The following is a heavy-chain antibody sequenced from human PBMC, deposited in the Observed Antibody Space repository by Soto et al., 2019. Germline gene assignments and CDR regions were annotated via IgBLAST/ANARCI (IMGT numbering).Heavy chain of an antibody. CDR3: ARVTGGGYDLGPFDY. V-gene: IGHV1-69*13. Sequence: SVTVSCTASGGTLSSYAIMWVRQAPGQGLEWMGGIIPIFGTANYAQKFQGRVTITADESTSTAYMELSSLRSEDTAVYYCARVTGGGYDLGPFDYWGQGTLVTVSS. J-gene: IGHJ4*02. CDR1: GGTLSSYA. CDR2: IIPIFGTA. D-gene: IGHD5-12*01.